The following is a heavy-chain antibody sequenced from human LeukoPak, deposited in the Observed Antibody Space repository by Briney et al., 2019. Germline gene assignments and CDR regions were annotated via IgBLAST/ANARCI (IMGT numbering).Heavy chain of an antibody. CDR3: ARIGNYYFDY. D-gene: IGHD1-1*01. Sequence: SETLSLTCTVSGGPIRSSYWSWIRQPPGKGLEWIGHIYDSGSTNYSPSLKSRVTISVDKSKNQFSLKLTSVTSADTAVYYCARIGNYYFDYWGQGTLVTVSS. CDR1: GGPIRSSY. CDR2: IYDSGST. V-gene: IGHV4-59*12. J-gene: IGHJ4*02.